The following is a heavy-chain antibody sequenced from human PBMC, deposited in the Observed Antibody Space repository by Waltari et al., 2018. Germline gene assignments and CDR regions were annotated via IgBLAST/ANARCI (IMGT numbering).Heavy chain of an antibody. CDR1: GGSFSGYY. J-gene: IGHJ5*02. Sequence: QVQLQQWGAGLLKPSETLSLTCAVYGGSFSGYYWSWIRQPPGTGREWIGIIQHSGSTNCNPSLKSRVTISVDTSKNQFALVLSSVTAADTAVYYCARVRRSITIFGVVIGNWFDPWGQGTLVTVSS. V-gene: IGHV4-34*01. CDR3: ARVRRSITIFGVVIGNWFDP. CDR2: IQHSGST. D-gene: IGHD3-3*01.